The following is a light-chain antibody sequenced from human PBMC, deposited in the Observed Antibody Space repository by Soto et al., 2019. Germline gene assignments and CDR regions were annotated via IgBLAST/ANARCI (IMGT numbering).Light chain of an antibody. V-gene: IGLV2-8*01. CDR3: SSYAGSNNWV. CDR1: SSDVGGYNY. CDR2: EVS. Sequence: SALTQPPSASGSPRQSVTISCTGTSSDVGGYNYVSWYQQHPDKAPKLMIYEVSQRPSGVPDRFSGSKSGNTASLTVSGLQAEDEADYYCSSYAGSNNWVFGGGTKVTVL. J-gene: IGLJ3*02.